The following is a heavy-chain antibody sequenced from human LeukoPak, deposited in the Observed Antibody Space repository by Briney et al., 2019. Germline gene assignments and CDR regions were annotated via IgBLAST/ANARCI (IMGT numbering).Heavy chain of an antibody. Sequence: KASETLSLTCTVSGGSISSYYWSWIRQPPGKGLEWIGYIYYSGSTNYNPSLKSRVTISVDTSKNQFSLKLSSVTAADTAVYYCARANEADWFDPWGQGTQVTVSS. CDR1: GGSISSYY. CDR3: ARANEADWFDP. D-gene: IGHD1-1*01. CDR2: IYYSGST. V-gene: IGHV4-59*01. J-gene: IGHJ5*02.